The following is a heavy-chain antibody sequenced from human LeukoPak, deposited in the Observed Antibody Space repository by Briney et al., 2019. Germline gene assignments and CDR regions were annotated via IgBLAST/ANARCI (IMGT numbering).Heavy chain of an antibody. D-gene: IGHD3-16*01. V-gene: IGHV1-69*05. CDR2: IIPIFGTA. CDR1: GGTFSSYA. CDR3: ARDWTAGELALSPNY. J-gene: IGHJ4*02. Sequence: SVKVSCKASGGTFSSYAISWVRQAPGQGLEWMGGIIPIFGTANYAQKFQGRVTITTDESTSTAYMELSSLRSEDTAVYYCARDWTAGELALSPNYWGQGSLVTVSS.